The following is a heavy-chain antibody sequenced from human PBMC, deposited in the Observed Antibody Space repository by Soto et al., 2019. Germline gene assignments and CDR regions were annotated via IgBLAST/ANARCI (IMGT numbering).Heavy chain of an antibody. D-gene: IGHD3-16*01. Sequence: QLQLQESGPGLVKPSETLSLTCTVSGGSISSSSYYWGWIRQPPGKGLEWIGSIYYSGSTYYNPSLKSRVTISVDTSKNQFSLKLSSVTAADTAVYYCASSPHPPLYDPYPYYFDYWGQGTLVTVSS. V-gene: IGHV4-39*01. J-gene: IGHJ4*02. CDR3: ASSPHPPLYDPYPYYFDY. CDR2: IYYSGST. CDR1: GGSISSSSYY.